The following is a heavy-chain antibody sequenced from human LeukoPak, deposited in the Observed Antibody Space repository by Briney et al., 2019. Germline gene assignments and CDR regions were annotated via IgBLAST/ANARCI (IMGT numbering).Heavy chain of an antibody. Sequence: SETLSLTCTVSGGSISSHYWSWIRQPPGKGLEWIGYIYYSGSTNYSPSLKSRVPISVDTSKNQFSLKLSSVTAADTAVYYCARSGNYYYYYYMDVWGKGTTVTVSS. CDR3: ARSGNYYYYYYMDV. V-gene: IGHV4-59*11. J-gene: IGHJ6*03. D-gene: IGHD3-10*01. CDR1: GGSISSHY. CDR2: IYYSGST.